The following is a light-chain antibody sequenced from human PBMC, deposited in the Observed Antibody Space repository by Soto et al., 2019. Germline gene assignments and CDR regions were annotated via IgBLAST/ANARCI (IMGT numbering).Light chain of an antibody. J-gene: IGKJ1*01. CDR1: QTIRSW. V-gene: IGKV1-5*03. CDR3: QHYNSYSEA. CDR2: KAS. Sequence: DIQLTQSPSTLSASVGDSSPITCRARQTIRSWLAWYQQKPGKAPKLLIYKASTLRSGVPSRFSGSGSGTEFTLTISSLQPDDFATYYCQHYNSYSEAFGQGTKVDIK.